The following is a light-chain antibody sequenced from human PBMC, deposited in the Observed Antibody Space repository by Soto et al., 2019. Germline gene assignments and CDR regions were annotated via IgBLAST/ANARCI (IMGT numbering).Light chain of an antibody. J-gene: IGKJ1*01. CDR3: QQRSNWPRT. CDR1: QSVSIK. Sequence: IVMTQPPATLSVSQGERATHSSRASQSVSIKLAWYQQKPGQAPRLLIYDTSTRATGIPARFSGSGSGTEFTLTISSLQSEDVGVYYCQQRSNWPRTCGQGTKVDIK. V-gene: IGKV3-15*01. CDR2: DTS.